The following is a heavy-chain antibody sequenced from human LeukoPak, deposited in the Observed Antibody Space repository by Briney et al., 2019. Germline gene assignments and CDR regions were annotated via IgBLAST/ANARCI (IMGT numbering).Heavy chain of an antibody. CDR3: ARDTITLAGTYYYYMDV. CDR1: GGSISSYN. D-gene: IGHD6-19*01. CDR2: IYYSGST. Sequence: SETLSLTCTVSGGSISSYNWSWIRQPPGKGLEWIGYIYYSGSTNYNPSLKSRVTISVDTSKNQFSLKLSSVTAADTAMYYCARDTITLAGTYYYYMDVWGKGTPVTVSS. J-gene: IGHJ6*03. V-gene: IGHV4-59*12.